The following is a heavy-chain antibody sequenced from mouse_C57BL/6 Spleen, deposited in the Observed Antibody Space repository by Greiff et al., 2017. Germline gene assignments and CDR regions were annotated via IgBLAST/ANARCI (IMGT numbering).Heavy chain of an antibody. CDR1: GYTFTSYW. V-gene: IGHV1-64*01. CDR2: IHPNSGST. Sequence: QVQLQQPGAELVKPGASVKLSCKASGYTFTSYWMHWVKQRPGQGLEWIGMIHPNSGSTNYNEKFKSKATLTVDKSSSTAYMQLSSLTSEDSSVYYCARVDYAPFDYWGQGTTLTVSS. D-gene: IGHD2-4*01. J-gene: IGHJ2*01. CDR3: ARVDYAPFDY.